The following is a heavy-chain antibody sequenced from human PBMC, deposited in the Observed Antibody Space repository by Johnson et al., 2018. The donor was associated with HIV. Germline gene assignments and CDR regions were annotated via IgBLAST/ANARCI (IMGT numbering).Heavy chain of an antibody. CDR3: ARLPSGDSRDDLDI. CDR2: LSYDGGSK. D-gene: IGHD5-18*01. CDR1: GFSFSSYA. Sequence: VQLVESGGGVVQPGRSLGLSCAASGFSFSSYAMHWVRQAPGKGLAWVASLSYDGGSKYYADSVKGRFTVSRDNSKNTLYLQINSLRPEDTAVYYCARLPSGDSRDDLDIWGQGTMVTVSS. J-gene: IGHJ3*02. V-gene: IGHV3-30*04.